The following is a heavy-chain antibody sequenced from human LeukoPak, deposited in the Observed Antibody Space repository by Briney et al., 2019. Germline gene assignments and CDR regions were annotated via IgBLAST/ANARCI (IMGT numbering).Heavy chain of an antibody. J-gene: IGHJ1*01. CDR3: AGVSSPEYFQH. CDR1: GFTFSDHY. Sequence: PGGSLRLSCAASGFTFSDHYMDWVRQAPGKGLEWVGRIRNKANSYTTEYAASVKGRFTISRDDSKNSLYLQMNSLKTEDTAVYFCAGVSSPEYFQHWGQGTLVTVSS. D-gene: IGHD6-13*01. CDR2: IRNKANSYTT. V-gene: IGHV3-72*01.